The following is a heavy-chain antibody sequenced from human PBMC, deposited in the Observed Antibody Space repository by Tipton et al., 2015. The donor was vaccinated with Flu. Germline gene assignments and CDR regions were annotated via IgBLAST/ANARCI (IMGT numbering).Heavy chain of an antibody. CDR3: ARAPPRSDLGAFDI. D-gene: IGHD1-26*01. V-gene: IGHV3-53*01. CDR1: GFTVSSNY. Sequence: QLVQSGGGLIQPGGSLRLSCAASGFTVSSNYMSWVRQAPGRGLEWVSVIYSGGSTYYADSVKGRFSISRDNSKNTLYLQMNSLRVEDTAVYYCARAPPRSDLGAFDIWGQGTMVTVSS. J-gene: IGHJ3*02. CDR2: IYSGGST.